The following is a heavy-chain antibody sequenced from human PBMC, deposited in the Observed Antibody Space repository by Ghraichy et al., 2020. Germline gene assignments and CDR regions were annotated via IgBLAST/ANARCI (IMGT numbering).Heavy chain of an antibody. CDR3: AKRHDYGGNSYGSFDY. V-gene: IGHV3-23*01. Sequence: GGSLRLSCAASGFTFSSYAMSWVRQAPGKGLEWVSAISGSGGSTYYADSVKGRFTISRDNSKNTLYLQMNSLRAEDTAVYYCAKRHDYGGNSYGSFDYWGQGTLVTVSS. CDR1: GFTFSSYA. J-gene: IGHJ4*02. D-gene: IGHD4-23*01. CDR2: ISGSGGST.